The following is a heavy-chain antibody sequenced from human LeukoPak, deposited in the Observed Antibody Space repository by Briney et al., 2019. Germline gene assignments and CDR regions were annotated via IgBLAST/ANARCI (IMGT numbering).Heavy chain of an antibody. D-gene: IGHD5-18*01. CDR2: IYTSGST. J-gene: IGHJ4*02. CDR3: ARGRGYTYGYYFDY. CDR1: GGSISSGSYY. Sequence: PSETLSLTCSVSGGSISSGSYYWSWIRQPAGKGLEWLGRIYTSGSTNYNPSLKSRVTISVDTSKNQFSLNLSSVTAADTAVYYCARGRGYTYGYYFDYCGQGTLVTVSS. V-gene: IGHV4-61*02.